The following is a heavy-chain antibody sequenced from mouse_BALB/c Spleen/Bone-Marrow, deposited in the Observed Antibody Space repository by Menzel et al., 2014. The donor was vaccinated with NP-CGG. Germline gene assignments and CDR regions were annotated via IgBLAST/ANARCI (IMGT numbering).Heavy chain of an antibody. CDR3: ARGGYDGWYFDV. CDR2: IHPSDSET. CDR1: DYSFTSYW. V-gene: IGHV1-74*01. J-gene: IGHJ1*01. D-gene: IGHD2-2*01. Sequence: QVQLQQSGAELVRPGASVKLSCSASDYSFTSYWVNWVKQRPGQGLEWIGMIHPSDSETRLNQKFKDKATLTVDKSSSTAYMQLSSPTSEDSAVYYCARGGYDGWYFDVWGAGTTVTVSS.